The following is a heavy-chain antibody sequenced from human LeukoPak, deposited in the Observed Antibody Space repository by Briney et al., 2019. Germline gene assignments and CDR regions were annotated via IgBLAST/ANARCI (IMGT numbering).Heavy chain of an antibody. J-gene: IGHJ6*02. V-gene: IGHV4-61*08. D-gene: IGHD6-13*01. CDR1: GGSFSSGDYS. CDR2: IYYSGST. CDR3: ASSPQTGGSSWFYYYYGMDV. Sequence: PSETLSLTCTVSGGSFSSGDYSWNWIRQPPGKGLEWIGYIYYSGSTNYNPSLKSRVTISVDTSKNQFSLKLSSVTAADTAVYYCASSPQTGGSSWFYYYYGMDVWGQGTTVTVSS.